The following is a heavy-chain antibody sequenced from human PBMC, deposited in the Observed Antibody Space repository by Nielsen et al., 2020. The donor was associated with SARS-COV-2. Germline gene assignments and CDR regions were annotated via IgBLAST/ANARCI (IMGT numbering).Heavy chain of an antibody. CDR2: IWYDGSYK. D-gene: IGHD4-17*01. V-gene: IGHV3-33*08. CDR1: GFSFSSYG. CDR3: ARDHRGDYGDFDY. Sequence: SLKISCIASGFSFSSYGMHWVRQAPGKGLEWVAVIWYDGSYKYYADSVKGRFTISRDNSKNTLYLQMNSLRAEDTAVYYCARDHRGDYGDFDYWGQGTLVTVSS. J-gene: IGHJ4*02.